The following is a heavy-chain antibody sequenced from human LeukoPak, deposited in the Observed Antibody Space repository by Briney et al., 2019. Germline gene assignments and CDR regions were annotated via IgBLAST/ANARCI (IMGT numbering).Heavy chain of an antibody. CDR2: INPHSGDT. CDR1: GYSFTYNH. Sequence: ASVKVSCKASGYSFTYNHIHWVRQAPGQGLEWMGWINPHSGDTNYTQKFQDRVTMIRDTSNRTVYMEVTRLRSDDTAVYYCVRDAPTGVYGMDVWGQGTPVTVSS. D-gene: IGHD1-1*01. J-gene: IGHJ6*02. V-gene: IGHV1-2*02. CDR3: VRDAPTGVYGMDV.